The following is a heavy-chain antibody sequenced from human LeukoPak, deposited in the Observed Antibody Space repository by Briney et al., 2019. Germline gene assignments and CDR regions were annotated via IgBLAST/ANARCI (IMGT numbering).Heavy chain of an antibody. Sequence: XPPXXXLEFIWYIHYSASTSSNPSLKSRLTISVDTSKNQFSLKLTSVTSADTAVYYCARDAGATAYWGQGALVTVSS. V-gene: IGHV4-59*01. J-gene: IGHJ4*02. CDR2: IHYSAST. D-gene: IGHD4/OR15-4a*01. CDR3: ARDAGATAY.